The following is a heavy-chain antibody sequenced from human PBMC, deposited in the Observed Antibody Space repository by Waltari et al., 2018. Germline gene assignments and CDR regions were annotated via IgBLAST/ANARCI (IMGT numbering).Heavy chain of an antibody. CDR1: GDSVSSNSAA. Sequence: QVQLQQSGPGLVKPSQTLSLTCAISGDSVSSNSAAWNWIRQSPSRGLEWLGRTYYRSKCYNDYEVTGKSRITINPDTSKNQFSLQLNSVTPEDTAVYYCARDANYYDSSGYYYFFDYWGQGTLVTVSS. CDR2: TYYRSKCYN. CDR3: ARDANYYDSSGYYYFFDY. J-gene: IGHJ4*02. D-gene: IGHD3-22*01. V-gene: IGHV6-1*01.